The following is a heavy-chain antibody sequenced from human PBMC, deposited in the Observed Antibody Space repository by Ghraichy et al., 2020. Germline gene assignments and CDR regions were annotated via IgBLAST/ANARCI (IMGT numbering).Heavy chain of an antibody. CDR3: AKEGGTYFDSYYYGLNV. D-gene: IGHD1-26*01. CDR2: ISDDGRST. J-gene: IGHJ6*02. CDR1: EFTFNAFA. Sequence: GSLRLSCAASEFTFNAFAMHWVRQAPGKGLEWVAFISDDGRSTNYADSVKGRFAISRDNSRYTLHLQMNSLRAEDTAVYYCAKEGGTYFDSYYYGLNVWGQGTTVIVSS. V-gene: IGHV3-30*09.